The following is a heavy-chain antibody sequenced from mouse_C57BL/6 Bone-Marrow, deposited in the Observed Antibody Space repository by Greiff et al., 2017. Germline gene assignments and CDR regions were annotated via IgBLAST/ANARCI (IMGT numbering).Heavy chain of an antibody. CDR3: ARYLF. V-gene: IGHV3-6*01. Sequence: EVKLQQSGPGLVKPSQSLSLTCSVTGYSITSGYYWNWIRQFPGNKLEWMGYISYDGSNNYNPSLKNRISITRDTSKNQFFLKLNSVTTEDTATYYCARYLFWGQGTLVTVSA. CDR2: ISYDGSN. J-gene: IGHJ3*01. CDR1: GYSITSGYY.